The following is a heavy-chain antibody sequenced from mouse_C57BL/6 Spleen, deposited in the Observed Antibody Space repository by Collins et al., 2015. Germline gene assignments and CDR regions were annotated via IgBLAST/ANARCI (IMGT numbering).Heavy chain of an antibody. CDR3: ARDTSSYFDY. J-gene: IGHJ2*01. CDR2: ITYTGTT. CDR1: GGSITSGY. Sequence: EVQLQESGPSLVKPSQTLSLTCSVTGGSITSGYWNWIRKFPGNELEYMGYITYTGTTYYSPSLKSRISITRDTSKNQFYLQLNSVTTEDTATYYCARDTSSYFDYWGQGTTLTVSS. D-gene: IGHD1-1*01. V-gene: IGHV3-8*02.